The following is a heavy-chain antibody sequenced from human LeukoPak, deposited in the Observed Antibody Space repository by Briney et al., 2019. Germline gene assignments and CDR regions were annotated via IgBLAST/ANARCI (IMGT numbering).Heavy chain of an antibody. D-gene: IGHD6-13*01. CDR2: ISGSGGST. V-gene: IGHV3-23*01. CDR1: GFTVSSNY. Sequence: PGGSLRLSCAASGFTVSSNYMSWVRQAPGKGLEWVSAISGSGGSTYYADSVKGRFTISRDNSKNTLYLQMNSLRAEDTAVYYCAKASGYSTDNWFDPWGQGTLVTVSS. J-gene: IGHJ5*02. CDR3: AKASGYSTDNWFDP.